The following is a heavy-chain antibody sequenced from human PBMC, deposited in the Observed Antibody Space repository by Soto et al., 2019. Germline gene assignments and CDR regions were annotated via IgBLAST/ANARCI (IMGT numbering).Heavy chain of an antibody. Sequence: PGESLKISCKGSGYSFTSYWISWVRQMPGKGLEWVGRIDPSDSYTNYSPSFQGHVTISADKSISTAYLQWSSLKASDTAMYYCARAPNIVVVPAIPYGMDVWGQGTTVTVSS. CDR3: ARAPNIVVVPAIPYGMDV. J-gene: IGHJ6*02. D-gene: IGHD2-2*01. CDR2: IDPSDSYT. CDR1: GYSFTSYW. V-gene: IGHV5-10-1*01.